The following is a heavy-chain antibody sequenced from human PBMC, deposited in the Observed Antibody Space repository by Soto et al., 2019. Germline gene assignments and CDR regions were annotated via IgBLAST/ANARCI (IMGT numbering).Heavy chain of an antibody. D-gene: IGHD2-2*01. CDR2: ISKSDYT. CDR3: AREDSIIIPAVSDF. CDR1: GFTFSSYA. J-gene: IGHJ4*02. Sequence: GGSLRLSCAASGFTFSSYAMSWVRQAPGKGLEWVSSISKSDYTYYSDSVKGRFTISRDNAKNSVSLQMNTLRVEDTAVYYCAREDSIIIPAVSDFWGQGTLVTVSS. V-gene: IGHV3-21*01.